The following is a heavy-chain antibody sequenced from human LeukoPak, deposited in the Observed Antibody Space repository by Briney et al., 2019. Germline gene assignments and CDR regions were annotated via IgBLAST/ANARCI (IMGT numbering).Heavy chain of an antibody. CDR2: IIPIFGTA. CDR1: GGTFSSYA. Sequence: SVKVSCKASGGTFSSYAISWVRQAPGQGLEWMGGIIPIFGTANYAQKFQGRVTITADESTSTAYMELSSLRSEDTAVYYCARGPTSHNWFDPWGQGTLVTVSS. V-gene: IGHV1-69*01. CDR3: ARGPTSHNWFDP. J-gene: IGHJ5*02.